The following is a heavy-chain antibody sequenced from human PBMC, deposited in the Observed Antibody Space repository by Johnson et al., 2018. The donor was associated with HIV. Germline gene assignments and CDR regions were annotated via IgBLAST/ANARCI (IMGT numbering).Heavy chain of an antibody. Sequence: VQLVESGGGLVQPGGSLRLSCAASGFTFSSYWMSWVRQAPGKGLEWVSVIYSGGTTYYADSVKGRFTISRDNSKNTLYLQMNSLRAEDTAVYYCARGSSGSFDLWGRGTMVTVSS. CDR1: GFTFSSYW. D-gene: IGHD6-6*01. CDR2: IYSGGTT. J-gene: IGHJ3*01. V-gene: IGHV3-66*01. CDR3: ARGSSGSFDL.